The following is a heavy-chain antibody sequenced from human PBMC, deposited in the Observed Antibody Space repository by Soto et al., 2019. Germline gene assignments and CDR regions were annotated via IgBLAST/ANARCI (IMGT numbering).Heavy chain of an antibody. Sequence: PGGSLRLSCAASGFTFSSYGMHWVRQAPGKGLEWVAVISYDGSNKYYADSVKGRFTISRDNSKNTLYLQMNSLRAEDTAVYYCAKDRKSSGWYSRKDDAFDIWGQGTMVTVSS. V-gene: IGHV3-30*18. CDR2: ISYDGSNK. J-gene: IGHJ3*02. CDR1: GFTFSSYG. D-gene: IGHD6-19*01. CDR3: AKDRKSSGWYSRKDDAFDI.